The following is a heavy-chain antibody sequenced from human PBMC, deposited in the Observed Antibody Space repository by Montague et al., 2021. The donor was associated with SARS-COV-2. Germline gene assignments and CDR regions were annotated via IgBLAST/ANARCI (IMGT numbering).Heavy chain of an antibody. D-gene: IGHD5-24*01. J-gene: IGHJ4*02. V-gene: IGHV4-28*01. CDR3: AKSADHNYFLDS. Sequence: SETLSLTCAVSGYSISSSNWWGWIRQAPGRGQEWIGYIYHTGSTYYNTSLKSRVTMSVDKSNNLFSLELSSVTAVDTAVYYCAKSADHNYFLDSWGQGTPVTVSS. CDR2: IYHTGST. CDR1: GYSISSSNW.